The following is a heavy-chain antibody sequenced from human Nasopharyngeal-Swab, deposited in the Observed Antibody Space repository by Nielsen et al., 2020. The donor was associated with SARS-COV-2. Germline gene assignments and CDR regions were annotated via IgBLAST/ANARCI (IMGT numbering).Heavy chain of an antibody. V-gene: IGHV4-31*03. D-gene: IGHD3-16*02. CDR1: GGSISSGGYY. J-gene: IGHJ4*02. CDR2: IYYSGST. CDR3: ARGLRDYVWGSYRSYFDY. Sequence: SETLSLTCTVSGGSISSGGYYWSWIRQHQGKGLEWIGYIYYSGSTYYNPSLKSRVTISVDTSKNQFSLKLSSVTAADTAVYYCARGLRDYVWGSYRSYFDYWGQGTLVTVSS.